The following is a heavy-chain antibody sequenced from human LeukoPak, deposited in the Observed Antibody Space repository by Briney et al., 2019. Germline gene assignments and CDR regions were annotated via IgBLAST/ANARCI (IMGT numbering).Heavy chain of an antibody. D-gene: IGHD5/OR15-5a*01. V-gene: IGHV3-23*01. Sequence: GGSLRLSCAASGFTFSGYAMSWVRQAPGKGLEWVSAISGSGGSTYYADSVKGRFTISRDNSKNTLYLQMNSLRAEDTAVYYCAKDQAGGSVLFDYWGQGTLVIVSS. CDR2: ISGSGGST. J-gene: IGHJ4*02. CDR3: AKDQAGGSVLFDY. CDR1: GFTFSGYA.